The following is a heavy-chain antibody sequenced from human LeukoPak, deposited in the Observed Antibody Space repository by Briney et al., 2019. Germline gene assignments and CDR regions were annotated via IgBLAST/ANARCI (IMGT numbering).Heavy chain of an antibody. V-gene: IGHV4-59*01. D-gene: IGHD1-26*01. CDR3: ARGEWALFPGAFDI. CDR1: GGSISRYY. J-gene: IGHJ3*02. CDR2: IYYSGST. Sequence: NPSETLSLTCTVSGGSISRYYWSWIRRPPGKGLEWIGYIYYSGSTNYNPSLKSRVTISVDTSKSQFSLKLSSVTAADTAVYYCARGEWALFPGAFDIWGQGTMVTVSS.